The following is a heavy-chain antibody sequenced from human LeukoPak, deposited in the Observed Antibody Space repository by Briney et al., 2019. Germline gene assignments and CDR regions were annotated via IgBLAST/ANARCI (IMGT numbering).Heavy chain of an antibody. CDR3: VRDETLWTLDW. Sequence: PGGSLRLSCTASGFTFSGHWIHWVRQAPGMGLVWVSRINERGTDSMYAESVKGRFTISRDNAKNTVYIQMNSLRAEDTAVYYCVRDETLWTLDWWGQGTLVSVSS. D-gene: IGHD1-1*01. CDR1: GFTFSGHW. CDR2: INERGTDS. V-gene: IGHV3-74*03. J-gene: IGHJ4*02.